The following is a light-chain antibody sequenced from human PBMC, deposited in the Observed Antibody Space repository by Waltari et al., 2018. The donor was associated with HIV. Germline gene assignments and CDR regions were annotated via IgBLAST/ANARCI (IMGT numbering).Light chain of an antibody. CDR3: ASWDDSLGGRWV. Sequence: QSVLTQPPSTSGTPGQTVTISCSGTRSDIGTNYVYWYQQVPGTAPKLLIYRNFQRPSGVPARFPGSKSGTSASLAISGLRSEDEAHYHCASWDDSLGGRWVFGGGTKLTVL. CDR1: RSDIGTNY. V-gene: IGLV1-47*01. J-gene: IGLJ3*02. CDR2: RNF.